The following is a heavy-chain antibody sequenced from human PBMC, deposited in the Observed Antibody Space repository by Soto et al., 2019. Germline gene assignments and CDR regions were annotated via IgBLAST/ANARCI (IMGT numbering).Heavy chain of an antibody. Sequence: SETLSLTCTVSGGSISSGGYYWSWIRQHPGKGLEWIGYIYYSGSTYYNPSLKSRVTISVDTSKNQFSLKLSSVTAADTAVYYCARDRAQGRYSSGWLDAFDIWGQGTMVTVSS. D-gene: IGHD6-19*01. CDR3: ARDRAQGRYSSGWLDAFDI. J-gene: IGHJ3*02. CDR2: IYYSGST. CDR1: GGSISSGGYY. V-gene: IGHV4-31*03.